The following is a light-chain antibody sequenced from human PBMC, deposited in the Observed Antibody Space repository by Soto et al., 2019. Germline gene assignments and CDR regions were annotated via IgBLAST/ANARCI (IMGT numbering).Light chain of an antibody. CDR1: QSIGVW. V-gene: IGKV1-5*03. Sequence: DIQMTQSPSTLSASVGDRVTITCRASQSIGVWLAWYQQKPGTAPKLLIYKTSTLDSGVPLRFSGSGSGTEFTLTISRLQHDDFATYYCQQYINYFRTFGQGTKVEIK. J-gene: IGKJ1*01. CDR2: KTS. CDR3: QQYINYFRT.